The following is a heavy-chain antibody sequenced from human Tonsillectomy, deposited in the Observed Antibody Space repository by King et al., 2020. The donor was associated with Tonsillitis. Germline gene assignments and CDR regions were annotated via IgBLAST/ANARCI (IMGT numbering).Heavy chain of an antibody. CDR3: TTSYYYDSGRGY. CDR2: IRTKANNYAT. Sequence: VQLVESGGGLVQPGGSLKLSCAASGFLFSGSAMHWVRQASGKGLEWVGRIRTKANNYATPYGASVKGRFTISRDGSKNMAYLQMNSLETEDTAVYYCTTSYYYDSGRGYWGQGTLVTVSS. V-gene: IGHV3-73*02. J-gene: IGHJ4*02. CDR1: GFLFSGSA. D-gene: IGHD3-10*01.